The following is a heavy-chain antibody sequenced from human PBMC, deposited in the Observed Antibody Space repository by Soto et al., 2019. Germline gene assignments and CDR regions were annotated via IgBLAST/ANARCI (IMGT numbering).Heavy chain of an antibody. CDR2: INPNSGGT. CDR1: GYTFTGYY. J-gene: IGHJ5*02. V-gene: IGHV1-2*02. Sequence: ASVKVSCKASGYTFTGYYMHWVRQAPGQGLEWMGWINPNSGGTNYAQKFQGRVTMTEDTSTDTAYMELSSLRSEDTAVYYCATALYGPNWFDPWGQGTLVTVSS. D-gene: IGHD3-10*01. CDR3: ATALYGPNWFDP.